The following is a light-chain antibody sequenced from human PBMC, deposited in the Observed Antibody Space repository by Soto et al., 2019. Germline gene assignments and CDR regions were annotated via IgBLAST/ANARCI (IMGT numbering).Light chain of an antibody. CDR2: DVS. J-gene: IGLJ1*01. CDR3: SLYKGRSPPEV. Sequence: QSALTQPASVSGSPGQSITISCTGTSSDVGGYNYVSWYQQHPGKAPKLMIYDVSNRPSGVSNRFSGSKSGNTASLTISGFKAEDEAVYYCSLYKGRSPPEVFEMGTKVTAL. CDR1: SSDVGGYNY. V-gene: IGLV2-14*01.